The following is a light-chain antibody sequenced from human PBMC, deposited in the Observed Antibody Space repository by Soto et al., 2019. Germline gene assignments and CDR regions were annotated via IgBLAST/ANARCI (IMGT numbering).Light chain of an antibody. CDR1: QSVGSL. J-gene: IGKJ5*01. Sequence: EIVVPLSPATLSVSPGERATLSCRASQSVGSLLAWYQQKPGQAPRLLIYRASSRATGISGSFSGSGSGTEFTLTISSLQSEDFAVYYCQQYNEWPITFGQGTRLEI. CDR3: QQYNEWPIT. V-gene: IGKV3-15*01. CDR2: RAS.